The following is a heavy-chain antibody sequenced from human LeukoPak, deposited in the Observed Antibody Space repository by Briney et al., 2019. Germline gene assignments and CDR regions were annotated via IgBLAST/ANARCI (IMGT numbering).Heavy chain of an antibody. V-gene: IGHV3-11*01. Sequence: GGSLRLSCAASGFTFSDYYMSWIRQAPGKELEWVSYISSGGTTIYYADSVKGRFTISRDNAKNSLYLQMNSLRAEDTAVYYCASPGITTTEGDYWGQGILVTVSS. CDR3: ASPGITTTEGDY. J-gene: IGHJ4*02. D-gene: IGHD1-14*01. CDR1: GFTFSDYY. CDR2: ISSGGTTI.